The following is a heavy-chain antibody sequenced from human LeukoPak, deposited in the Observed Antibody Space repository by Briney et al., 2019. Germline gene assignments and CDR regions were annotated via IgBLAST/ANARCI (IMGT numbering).Heavy chain of an antibody. Sequence: PGGALRLSCAASGFTFNSYSMNWVRQAPGKGLEWVSYIGSSSNTIYYADSVKGRFTISRDNAKNSLYLQLNSLRAEDTAVYYCAPGYCTSTSCSHYFEHWGQGTLVTVSS. CDR3: APGYCTSTSCSHYFEH. J-gene: IGHJ4*02. CDR2: IGSSSNTI. CDR1: GFTFNSYS. V-gene: IGHV3-48*01. D-gene: IGHD2-2*01.